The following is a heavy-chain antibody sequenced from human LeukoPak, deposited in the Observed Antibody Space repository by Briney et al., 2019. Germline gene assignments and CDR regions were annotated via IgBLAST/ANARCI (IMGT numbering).Heavy chain of an antibody. V-gene: IGHV3-30*02. D-gene: IGHD1-7*01. CDR3: ARPTTTLEY. CDR1: GFTFGSYG. CDR2: IRYDGSNK. J-gene: IGHJ4*02. Sequence: VQPGGSLRLSCAASGFTFGSYGMHWVRQAPGKGLEWVACIRYDGSNKYYADSVKGRFTISRDNSKNTLYLQMNSLRDEDTAVYHCARPTTTLEYWGQGTLVTVSS.